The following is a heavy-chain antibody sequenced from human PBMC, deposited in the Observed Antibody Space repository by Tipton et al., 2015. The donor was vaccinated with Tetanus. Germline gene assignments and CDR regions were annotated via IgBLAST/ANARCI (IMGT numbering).Heavy chain of an antibody. Sequence: SLRLSCAASGFSFANYGMHWVRQAPGKGLEWMATIFDDGSNTYYADSVKGRYTISRDNSKNMLYLELNDVRVEDTAVYYCARDDAGLDLWGQGTRVTVSS. J-gene: IGHJ5*02. CDR1: GFSFANYG. CDR3: ARDDAGLDL. V-gene: IGHV3-33*01. CDR2: IFDDGSNT.